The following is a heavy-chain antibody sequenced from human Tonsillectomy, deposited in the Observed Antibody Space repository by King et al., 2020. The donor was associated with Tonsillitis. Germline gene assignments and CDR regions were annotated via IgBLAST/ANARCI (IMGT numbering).Heavy chain of an antibody. Sequence: VQLVESGGGLVQPGRSLRLSCAASGFTFDDYAMHWVRQAPGKGLEWVSGISWNSGSIGYPDSVKGRFTISRDNAKNSLYLQMNSLRAEDTALYYCAKDGYSYGYIRSYFDYWGQGTLVTVSS. V-gene: IGHV3-9*01. D-gene: IGHD5-18*01. CDR1: GFTFDDYA. CDR2: ISWNSGSI. J-gene: IGHJ4*02. CDR3: AKDGYSYGYIRSYFDY.